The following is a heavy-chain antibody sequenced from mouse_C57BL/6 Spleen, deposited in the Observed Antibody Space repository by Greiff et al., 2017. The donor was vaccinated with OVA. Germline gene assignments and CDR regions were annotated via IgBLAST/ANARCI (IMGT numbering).Heavy chain of an antibody. Sequence: VHLVESGAELVRPGTSVKMSCKASGYTFTNYWIGWAKQRPGHGLEWIGDIYPGGGYTNYNEKFKGKATLTADKSSSTAYMQFSSLTSEDSAIYYCARHYYGSSNYAMDYWGQGTSVTVSS. J-gene: IGHJ4*01. CDR1: GYTFTNYW. CDR2: IYPGGGYT. D-gene: IGHD1-1*01. CDR3: ARHYYGSSNYAMDY. V-gene: IGHV1-63*01.